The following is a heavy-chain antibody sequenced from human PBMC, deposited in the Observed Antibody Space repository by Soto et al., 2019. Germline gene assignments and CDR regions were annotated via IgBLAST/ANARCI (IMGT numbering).Heavy chain of an antibody. D-gene: IGHD2-15*01. CDR2: ISYDGTSK. J-gene: IGHJ4*02. Sequence: QVQLVESGGGVVQPGRSLRLSCTASGFTFSSFAMHWVRQAPGKGLEWVAVISYDGTSKYFADSVKGRFTISRDNSKNTLYLQMNILRAEDTAVYFCARDLGSGGSCYSGYWGQGTLVTVSS. CDR1: GFTFSSFA. V-gene: IGHV3-30-3*01. CDR3: ARDLGSGGSCYSGY.